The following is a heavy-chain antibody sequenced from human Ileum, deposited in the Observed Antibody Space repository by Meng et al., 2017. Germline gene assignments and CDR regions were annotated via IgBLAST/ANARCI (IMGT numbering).Heavy chain of an antibody. V-gene: IGHV4-4*02. Sequence: VLLQDVGPGPVNPSGTLSLPCVVPCGYIGRCNSWSWVRQPPGKGLAWIGEIYHSASTNYNPSLKSRVTISVDKSKNQFSLKLSSVTAADTAVYYCASLGPRTADGRVYYFDYWGQGTLVTVSS. D-gene: IGHD6-13*01. J-gene: IGHJ4*02. CDR3: ASLGPRTADGRVYYFDY. CDR2: IYHSAST. CDR1: CGYIGRCNS.